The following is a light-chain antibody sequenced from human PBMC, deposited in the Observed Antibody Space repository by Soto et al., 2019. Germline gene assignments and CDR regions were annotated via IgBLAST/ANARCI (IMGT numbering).Light chain of an antibody. CDR1: QSISSY. V-gene: IGKV3-11*01. Sequence: EIVLTQSPATLSLSPGERATLSCRASQSISSYLDWYQQKPDQAPRLLIYDASNRATGIPARFSGSGSGTDFTLTISSLEPQDFGVYYCHQRSTWPFTFGPATKVYIK. CDR2: DAS. CDR3: HQRSTWPFT. J-gene: IGKJ3*01.